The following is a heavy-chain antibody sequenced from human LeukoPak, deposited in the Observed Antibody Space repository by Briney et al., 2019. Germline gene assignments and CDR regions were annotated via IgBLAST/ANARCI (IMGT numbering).Heavy chain of an antibody. D-gene: IGHD2-15*01. CDR1: GGSIISNYY. V-gene: IGHV4-59*01. CDR2: VYHSGST. CDR3: AREYCGGSACYSAY. Sequence: SETLSLTCTVSGGSIISNYYWSWIRQPPGKGPEWIGYVYHSGSTNYNPSLKSRVTISIDTSKNQFSLKLNSVTAADTAVYYCAREYCGGSACYSAYWGQRTLVTVSS. J-gene: IGHJ4*02.